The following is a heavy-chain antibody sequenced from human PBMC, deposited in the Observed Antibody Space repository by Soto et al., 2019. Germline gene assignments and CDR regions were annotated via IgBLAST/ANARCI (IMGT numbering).Heavy chain of an antibody. CDR1: GFSLSTSGVG. CDR2: IYWDDDK. J-gene: IGHJ4*02. CDR3: AHSAFYSDSSGYAGYYFDY. V-gene: IGHV2-5*02. D-gene: IGHD3-22*01. Sequence: QITLKESGPTLVKPTQPLTLTCSFSGFSLSTSGVGVGWIRQPPGKALEWLAFIYWDDDKRYSPSLQSRLTITMDTSKNQVVLTMTNMDPVDTATYYCAHSAFYSDSSGYAGYYFDYWGQGTLVTVSS.